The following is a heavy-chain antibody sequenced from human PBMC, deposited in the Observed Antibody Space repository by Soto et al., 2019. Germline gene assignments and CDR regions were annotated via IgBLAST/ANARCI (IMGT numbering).Heavy chain of an antibody. CDR2: ISWNSGSI. D-gene: IGHD1-26*01. V-gene: IGHV3-9*01. J-gene: IGHJ6*02. CDR3: AKDMWDYYYYGMDV. CDR1: GFTFDDYA. Sequence: GGSLRLSCAASGFTFDDYAMHWVRQAPGKGLEWVSGISWNSGSIGYVDSVKGRFTISRDNAKNSLYLQMNSLRAEDTALYYCAKDMWDYYYYGMDVWGQGTTVTVSS.